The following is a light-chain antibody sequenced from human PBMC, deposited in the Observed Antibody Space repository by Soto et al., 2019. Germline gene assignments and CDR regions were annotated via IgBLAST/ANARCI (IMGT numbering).Light chain of an antibody. CDR3: QQYNNWPALT. CDR2: GAS. V-gene: IGKV3-15*01. J-gene: IGKJ4*01. Sequence: EMVVTQSPATLSVSPGERATLSCRVSQSVSSNLAWYQQKPGQAPRLLIYGASTRATGVPARFSGSGSGTEFTLTISSLQSEDCAVYYCQQYNNWPALTFGGGTKVEIK. CDR1: QSVSSN.